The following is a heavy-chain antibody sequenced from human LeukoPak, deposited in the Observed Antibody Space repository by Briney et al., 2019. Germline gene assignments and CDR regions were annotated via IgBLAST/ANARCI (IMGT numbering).Heavy chain of an antibody. CDR3: ARLYSSSRYGLPLNKYYYYYMDV. D-gene: IGHD6-13*01. V-gene: IGHV1-69*06. CDR2: IIPIFGTA. J-gene: IGHJ6*03. Sequence: SVKVSCKASGGTFSSYAISWVRQAPGQGLEWMGGIIPIFGTANYAQKFQGRVTITADKSTSTAYMELSSLRSEDTAVYYCARLYSSSRYGLPLNKYYYYYMDVWGKGTTATVSS. CDR1: GGTFSSYA.